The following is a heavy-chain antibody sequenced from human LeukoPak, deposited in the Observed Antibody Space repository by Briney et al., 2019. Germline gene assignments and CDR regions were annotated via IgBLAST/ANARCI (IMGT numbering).Heavy chain of an antibody. J-gene: IGHJ4*02. CDR2: IRGSGDST. V-gene: IGHV3-23*01. D-gene: IGHD1-1*01. Sequence: GGSLRLSCAASGFTFNTYAMSWVRQAPGKGLEWVSGIRGSGDSTYFADSVKGRFTISRDNSKNTVYLQMNRLRAEDTAVYYCAKDNYHATSGTFDYWGQGTLVTVSS. CDR1: GFTFNTYA. CDR3: AKDNYHATSGTFDY.